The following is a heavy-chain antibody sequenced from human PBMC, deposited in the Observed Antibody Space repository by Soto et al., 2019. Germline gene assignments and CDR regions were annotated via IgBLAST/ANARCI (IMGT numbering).Heavy chain of an antibody. CDR2: IYPGDSDT. Sequence: GESLKISCXGSXYSFTSYWIGWVRQMPGKGLEWMGIIYPGDSDTRYSPSFQGQVTISADKSISTAYLQWSSLKASDTAMYYCATRVQDPGKYYYGMDVWGQGTTVTVS. D-gene: IGHD6-13*01. V-gene: IGHV5-51*01. J-gene: IGHJ6*02. CDR3: ATRVQDPGKYYYGMDV. CDR1: XYSFTSYW.